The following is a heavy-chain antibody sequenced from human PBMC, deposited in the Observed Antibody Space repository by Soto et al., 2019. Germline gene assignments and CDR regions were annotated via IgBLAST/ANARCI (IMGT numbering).Heavy chain of an antibody. V-gene: IGHV4-59*08. Sequence: SETLSLTCSVSGGSISGYYWSWVRQPPGKGLEWIGYIYYIGYTIYSPSLNSRFTISINTSKNQFSLKLTSVTAADTAMYYCTRHPPIPRFENGLDVWGQGTTVTVSS. CDR2: IYYIGYT. D-gene: IGHD2-21*01. J-gene: IGHJ6*02. CDR3: TRHPPIPRFENGLDV. CDR1: GGSISGYY.